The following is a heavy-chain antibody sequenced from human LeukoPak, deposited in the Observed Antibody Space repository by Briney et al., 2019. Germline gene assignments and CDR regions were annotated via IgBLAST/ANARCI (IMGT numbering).Heavy chain of an antibody. J-gene: IGHJ6*02. D-gene: IGHD2-2*01. V-gene: IGHV1-69*13. CDR2: IIPIFGTA. Sequence: SVKVSCKASGGTFSSYAISWVRQAPGQGLEWMGGIIPIFGTANYAQKFQGRVTITADESTSTAYMELSSLRSEDTAVYYCARGCHASRSTSCPYYYYYYGMDVWGQGTTVTVSS. CDR1: GGTFSSYA. CDR3: ARGCHASRSTSCPYYYYYYGMDV.